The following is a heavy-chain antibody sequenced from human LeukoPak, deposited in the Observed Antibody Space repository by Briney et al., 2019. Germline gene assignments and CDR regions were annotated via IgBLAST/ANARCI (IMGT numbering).Heavy chain of an antibody. CDR3: ARSRYDSSGSTFDY. D-gene: IGHD3-22*01. J-gene: IGHJ4*02. CDR1: GYTFTGYY. CDR2: IIPILGIA. Sequence: ASLNVSCKASGYTFTGYYMHWVRQAPGQGLEWMGRIIPILGIANYAQKFQGRVTITADKSTSTAYMELSSLRSEDTAVYYCARSRYDSSGSTFDYWGQGTLVTVSS. V-gene: IGHV1-69*02.